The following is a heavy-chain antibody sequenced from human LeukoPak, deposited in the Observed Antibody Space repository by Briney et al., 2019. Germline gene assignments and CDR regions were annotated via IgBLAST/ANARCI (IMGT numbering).Heavy chain of an antibody. J-gene: IGHJ5*01. CDR3: ARAYQPLGGLSFPDS. CDR2: INTNTGDP. V-gene: IGHV7-4-1*02. D-gene: IGHD3-16*02. CDR1: GYTFTNYA. Sequence: ASVKVSCKASGYTFTNYAMNWVRQAPGQGLEWMGWINTNTGDPTYAQDFTGRFVFSVDTSVSTAYLQISSLKAEDTAVYYCARAYQPLGGLSFPDSWGQGTLVTVSS.